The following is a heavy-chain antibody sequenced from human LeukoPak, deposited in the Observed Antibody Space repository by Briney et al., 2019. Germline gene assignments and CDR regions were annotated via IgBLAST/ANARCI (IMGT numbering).Heavy chain of an antibody. Sequence: ASVKVSCKTSGYTLTSYDINWVRQATGQGLEWMGWMNPNSGNTGYAQKFQGRVTMTRNTSISTAYMELSSLRSEDTAVYYCARWSRAKYGGYVTGCYWGQGTLVTVSS. CDR3: ARWSRAKYGGYVTGCY. CDR2: MNPNSGNT. J-gene: IGHJ4*02. V-gene: IGHV1-8*01. D-gene: IGHD5-12*01. CDR1: GYTLTSYD.